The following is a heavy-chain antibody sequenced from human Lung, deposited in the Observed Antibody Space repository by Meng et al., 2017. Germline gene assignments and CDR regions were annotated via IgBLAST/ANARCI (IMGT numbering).Heavy chain of an antibody. J-gene: IGHJ4*02. D-gene: IGHD4-11*01. Sequence: QGPLQQGGAGLLKPSETLSLPCVVSGGSFSDYYWSWIRQPPGKGLEWIGEINHSGSTNYNPSLESRATISVDTSQNNLSLKLSSVTAADSAVYYCARGPTTMAHDFDYWGQGTLVTVSS. CDR1: GGSFSDYY. V-gene: IGHV4-34*01. CDR2: INHSGST. CDR3: ARGPTTMAHDFDY.